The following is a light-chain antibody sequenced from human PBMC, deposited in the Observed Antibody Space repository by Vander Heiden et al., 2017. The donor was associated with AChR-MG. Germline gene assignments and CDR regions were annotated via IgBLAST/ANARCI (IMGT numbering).Light chain of an antibody. V-gene: IGLV1-51*01. Sequence: QSVLTQPPSVSAAPGQKGTISCSGSTSNIGKQFVSWYQKLPGTAPKLLIYDNNKRPSGIPDRFSGSKSGTSATLGITGLQTGDEADYYCGTWDSSLSAWVFGGGTKLSVL. CDR3: GTWDSSLSAWV. CDR1: TSNIGKQF. CDR2: DNN. J-gene: IGLJ3*02.